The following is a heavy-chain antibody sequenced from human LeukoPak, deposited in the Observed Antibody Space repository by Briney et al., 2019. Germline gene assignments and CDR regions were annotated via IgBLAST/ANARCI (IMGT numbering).Heavy chain of an antibody. J-gene: IGHJ4*02. CDR1: GGSISSSSYY. Sequence: KPSETLSLTCTVSGGSISSSSYYWGWIRQPPGKGLEWIGSIYYSGSTYYNPSLKSRVTISVDTSKNQFSLKLSSVTAADTAVYYCARGEDIVATIRFDYWGQGTLVTVSS. V-gene: IGHV4-39*01. D-gene: IGHD5-12*01. CDR3: ARGEDIVATIRFDY. CDR2: IYYSGST.